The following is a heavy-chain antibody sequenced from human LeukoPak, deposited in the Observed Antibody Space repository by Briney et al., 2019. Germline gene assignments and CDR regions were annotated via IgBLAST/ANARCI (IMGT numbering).Heavy chain of an antibody. Sequence: ASVKVSCKASGYTFTSYGISWLRQAPGQGLEWMGWMIACIDNTNYAQKHQGRVTMPTDPSTSPAYMELSRLRSDETAVHYCAGDYASTWYYYDSSGDTNIAVWGKGNPVNLSS. CDR1: GYTFTSYG. CDR2: MIACIDNT. CDR3: AGDYASTWYYYDSSGDTNIAV. J-gene: IGHJ6*03. V-gene: IGHV1-18*01. D-gene: IGHD3-22*01.